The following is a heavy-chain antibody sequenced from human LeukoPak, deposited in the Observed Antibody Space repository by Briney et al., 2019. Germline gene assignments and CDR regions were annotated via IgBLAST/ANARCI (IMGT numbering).Heavy chain of an antibody. D-gene: IGHD3-3*01. J-gene: IGHJ4*02. Sequence: GGSLRLSCAASGFTFSSYWMSWVRQAPGKGLEWVANIKQDGSEKYYVDSVKGRFTISRDNAKNSLYLQMNSLRAEDTAVYYCARDFPAVRFLEWLYFDYWGQGTLVTVSS. CDR2: IKQDGSEK. V-gene: IGHV3-7*01. CDR3: ARDFPAVRFLEWLYFDY. CDR1: GFTFSSYW.